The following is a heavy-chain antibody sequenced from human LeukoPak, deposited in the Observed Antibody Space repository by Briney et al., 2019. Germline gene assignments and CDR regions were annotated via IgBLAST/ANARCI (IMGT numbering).Heavy chain of an antibody. J-gene: IGHJ4*02. Sequence: GGSLRLSCAGSGFTFSSYWIHWVRQAPGEGLVWVSRINPDGSSTTYADSVKGRFTISRDNAENTLYLQMNSLRVEDSAVYCCARAGYYRFDYWGQGTLVTVSS. D-gene: IGHD2/OR15-2a*01. CDR1: GFTFSSYW. CDR2: INPDGSST. CDR3: ARAGYYRFDY. V-gene: IGHV3-74*01.